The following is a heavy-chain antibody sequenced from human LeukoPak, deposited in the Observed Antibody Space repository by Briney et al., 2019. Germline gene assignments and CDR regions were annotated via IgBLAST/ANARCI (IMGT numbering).Heavy chain of an antibody. CDR1: GFTFSSYG. D-gene: IGHD3-22*01. J-gene: IGHJ4*02. Sequence: GGSLRLSCAASGFTFSSYGMHWVRQAPGKGLEWVAFIRSDGSNKYYGDSVKGRFTISRDNSKNTLYLQMGSLRAEDMAVYYCAREGKYYYDSSGIDYWGQGTLVTVSS. CDR2: IRSDGSNK. CDR3: AREGKYYYDSSGIDY. V-gene: IGHV3-30*02.